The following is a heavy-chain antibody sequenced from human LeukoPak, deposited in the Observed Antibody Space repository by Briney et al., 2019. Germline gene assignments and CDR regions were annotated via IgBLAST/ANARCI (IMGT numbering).Heavy chain of an antibody. Sequence: PSETLSLTCTVSGGSISSSSYYWGWIRQPPGKGLEWIGSIYYSGSTYYNPSLHRRVTISVDTPKNTFSLKLSSVTAADTAVYYWARHVRTGQVLFDAFDIWGQGTMVTVSS. D-gene: IGHD4/OR15-4a*01. CDR2: IYYSGST. CDR3: ARHVRTGQVLFDAFDI. J-gene: IGHJ3*02. CDR1: GGSISSSSYY. V-gene: IGHV4-39*01.